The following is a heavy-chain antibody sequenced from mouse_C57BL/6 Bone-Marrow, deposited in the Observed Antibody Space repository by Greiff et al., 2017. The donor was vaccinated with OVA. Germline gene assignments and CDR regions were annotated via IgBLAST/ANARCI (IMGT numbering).Heavy chain of an antibody. Sequence: VQLKESGGGLVKPGGSLKLSCAASGFTFSSYAMSWVRQTPEKRLEWVATISDGGSYTYYPDNVKGRFTISRDNAKNNLYLQMSHLKSEDTAMYYCARGEDWYFDVWGTGTTVTVSS. CDR1: GFTFSSYA. J-gene: IGHJ1*03. CDR3: ARGEDWYFDV. CDR2: ISDGGSYT. V-gene: IGHV5-4*01.